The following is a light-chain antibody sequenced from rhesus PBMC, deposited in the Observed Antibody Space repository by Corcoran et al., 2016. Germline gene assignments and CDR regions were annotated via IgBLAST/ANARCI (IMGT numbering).Light chain of an antibody. V-gene: IGKV1-80*01. J-gene: IGKJ4*01. CDR1: PSISSW. Sequence: DIQMTQSPSSLSASVGDTVTITCRASPSISSWLAWYQPKPGKAPTLLMDAASSLQTGVSSRFSGSGSGTDFTLTISSLQPEDVATYYCLQDYNTPLTFGGGTKVEIK. CDR3: LQDYNTPLT. CDR2: AAS.